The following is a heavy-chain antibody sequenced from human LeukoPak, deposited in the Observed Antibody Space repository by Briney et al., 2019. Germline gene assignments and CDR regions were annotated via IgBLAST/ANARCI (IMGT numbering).Heavy chain of an antibody. V-gene: IGHV1-69*13. CDR1: GGTFRSDG. J-gene: IGHJ3*02. Sequence: SVKVSSKAAGGTFRSDGISWVRQAPGQGLEWMGGIVTSITTANYAQNFQGRIRITADESTSTAYMELTSLRSEDTAIYYCARDSSIFGGLADAYHIWGQGTLVTVSS. CDR2: IVTSITTA. CDR3: ARDSSIFGGLADAYHI. D-gene: IGHD3-3*01.